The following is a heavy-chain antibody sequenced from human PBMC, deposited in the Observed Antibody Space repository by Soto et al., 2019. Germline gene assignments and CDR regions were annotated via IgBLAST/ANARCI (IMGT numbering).Heavy chain of an antibody. J-gene: IGHJ5*02. D-gene: IGHD2-15*01. CDR3: ATRPPQIVVTLLPFPS. V-gene: IGHV4-39*07. Sequence: PSETLSLTCAVSGGSISSDTYHWAWIRQPPGKGLEWIGTTSYTGNTYYNPSLKSRVTISVDKPNNQFSLKLTSMTGADTAVYYCATRPPQIVVTLLPFPSWGQGTPVTVSS. CDR2: TSYTGNT. CDR1: GGSISSDTYH.